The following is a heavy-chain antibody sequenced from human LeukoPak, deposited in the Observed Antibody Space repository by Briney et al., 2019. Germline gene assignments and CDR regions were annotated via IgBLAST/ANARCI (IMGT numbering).Heavy chain of an antibody. Sequence: GGSLRLSCAASGFTFDDYAMHWVCQAPGKGLEWVSLISGDGGSAYYADSVKGRFTISRDNSKNSLYLQMNSLRTEDTALYYCAKDNYDILTGPFDYWGQGTLVTVSS. D-gene: IGHD3-9*01. CDR2: ISGDGGSA. V-gene: IGHV3-43*02. J-gene: IGHJ4*02. CDR3: AKDNYDILTGPFDY. CDR1: GFTFDDYA.